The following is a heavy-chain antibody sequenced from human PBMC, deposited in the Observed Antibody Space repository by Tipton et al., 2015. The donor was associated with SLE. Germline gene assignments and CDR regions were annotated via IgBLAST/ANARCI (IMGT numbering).Heavy chain of an antibody. V-gene: IGHV4-31*11. J-gene: IGHJ6*03. CDR2: IYYSGST. CDR3: ARSSSSWIDYWYYYMDV. D-gene: IGHD6-13*01. Sequence: TLSLTCAVSGGSISSGGYYWSWIRQHPGKGLEWIGDIYYSGSTNYNPSLKSRVTISVDTSRNQFSLKLNSMTAADTAVYYCARSSSSWIDYWYYYMDVWGKGTTVTVSS. CDR1: GGSISSGGYY.